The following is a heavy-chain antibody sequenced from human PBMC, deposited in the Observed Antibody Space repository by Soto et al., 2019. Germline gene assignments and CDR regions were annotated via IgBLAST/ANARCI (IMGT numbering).Heavy chain of an antibody. J-gene: IGHJ4*02. Sequence: QVQLVQSGPEVKKPGASVKVSCKTSGYTFTSYGIAWVRQAPGQGLEWMGWISTYKGNTNYAQKFQGRVTMTTDTSTSPGYMELRSLRSDDTAVYYCATRSPAFDYWGQGTLVTVSS. CDR1: GYTFTSYG. CDR2: ISTYKGNT. CDR3: ATRSPAFDY. V-gene: IGHV1-18*01.